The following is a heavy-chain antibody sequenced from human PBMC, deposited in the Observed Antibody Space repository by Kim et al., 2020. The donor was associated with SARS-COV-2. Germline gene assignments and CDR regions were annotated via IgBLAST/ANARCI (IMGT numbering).Heavy chain of an antibody. CDR1: GGSISSYY. D-gene: IGHD2-15*01. J-gene: IGHJ6*02. CDR3: AREGVGGGYYGMDV. V-gene: IGHV4-59*13. Sequence: SETLSLTCTVSGGSISSYYWSWIRQPPGKGLEWIGYIYYSGSTNYNPSLKSRVTISVDTSKNQFSLKLSSVTAADTAVYYCAREGVGGGYYGMDVWGQGTTVTVSS. CDR2: IYYSGST.